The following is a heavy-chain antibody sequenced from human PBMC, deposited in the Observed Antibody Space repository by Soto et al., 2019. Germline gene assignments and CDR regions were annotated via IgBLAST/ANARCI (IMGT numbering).Heavy chain of an antibody. CDR2: ISFDEKIQ. Sequence: QVQLVESGGGVVQPGRTLRLSCAASGFTFNTYGMHWVRQAPGKGLEWGAVISFDEKIQYYAYSVKGRFTISGDKSKNPVSLQMDSLRPEDTAVYYCARVAERSMIPFGGVIADWGQGTLVTVSS. CDR1: GFTFNTYG. D-gene: IGHD3-16*02. J-gene: IGHJ4*02. CDR3: ARVAERSMIPFGGVIAD. V-gene: IGHV3-30*03.